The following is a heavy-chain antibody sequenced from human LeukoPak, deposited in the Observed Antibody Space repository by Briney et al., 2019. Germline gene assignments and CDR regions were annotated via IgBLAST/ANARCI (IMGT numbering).Heavy chain of an antibody. V-gene: IGHV3-23*01. Sequence: PGGSLRLSCAGSGFTFSSFAMSWVRQAPGKGLEWVSGISGSGSSTYYADSVKGQFTISRDNSKNTLFLQMNSLRAEDTALHYCAKDHMGSYYYGMDVWGRGTTVTVSS. CDR2: ISGSGSST. CDR3: AKDHMGSYYYGMDV. J-gene: IGHJ6*02. D-gene: IGHD1-26*01. CDR1: GFTFSSFA.